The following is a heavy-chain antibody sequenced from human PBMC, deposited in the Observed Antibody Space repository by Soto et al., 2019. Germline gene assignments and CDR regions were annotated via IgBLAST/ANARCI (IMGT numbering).Heavy chain of an antibody. CDR3: VRDDSFRDSSAP. CDR2: MWYDESRT. Sequence: VKRLESGGGVVQPGRSRRLSGPAPGFPLSTFAMHWFRQAQDGGLKWGAAMWYDESRTFYAESVKGRFTISRDDSRKTLYLEMNTLRVDDTGVYYCVRDDSFRDSSAPWGQGTLVTVSS. V-gene: IGHV3-33*01. CDR1: GFPLSTFA. J-gene: IGHJ5*02. D-gene: IGHD3-22*01.